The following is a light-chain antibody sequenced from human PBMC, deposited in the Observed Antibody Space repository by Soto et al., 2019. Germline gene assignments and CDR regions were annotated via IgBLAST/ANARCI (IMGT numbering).Light chain of an antibody. CDR1: QSVSSSY. Sequence: EIVLTQSPGTLSLSPWERATLSCTPSQSVSSSYLAWYQQKPGQAPRLLIYGARSRATGIPDRFSGSGSGTDFIITISRREPEDFAVYYCQQYGSTPVTFGQGTKVDIK. V-gene: IGKV3-20*01. CDR2: GAR. CDR3: QQYGSTPVT. J-gene: IGKJ1*01.